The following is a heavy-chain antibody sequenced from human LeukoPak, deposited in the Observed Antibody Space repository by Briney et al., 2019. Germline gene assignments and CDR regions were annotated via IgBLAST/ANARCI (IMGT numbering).Heavy chain of an antibody. CDR3: ARVRRIAAAGFDAFDI. CDR2: IIPIFGTA. Sequence: SVKVSCKASGGTFSSYAISWVRQAPGQGLEWMGGIIPIFGTANYAQKFQGRVTITADKSTSTAYMELSSLRSEDTAVYYCARVRRIAAAGFDAFDIWGQGTMVTVSS. D-gene: IGHD6-13*01. J-gene: IGHJ3*02. V-gene: IGHV1-69*06. CDR1: GGTFSSYA.